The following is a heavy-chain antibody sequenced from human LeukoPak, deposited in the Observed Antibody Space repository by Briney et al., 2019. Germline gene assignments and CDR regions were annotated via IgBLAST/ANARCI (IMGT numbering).Heavy chain of an antibody. CDR1: GFTFSNFA. V-gene: IGHV3-30*04. CDR3: ARDGFEGRRFDY. Sequence: PGGSLRLSCAASGFTFSNFAMSWVRQAPGKGLEWVAVISYDGSNKYYADSVKGRFTISRDNAKNSLYLQMNSLRAEDTAVYYCARDGFEGRRFDYWGQGTLVTVSS. D-gene: IGHD3-10*01. CDR2: ISYDGSNK. J-gene: IGHJ4*02.